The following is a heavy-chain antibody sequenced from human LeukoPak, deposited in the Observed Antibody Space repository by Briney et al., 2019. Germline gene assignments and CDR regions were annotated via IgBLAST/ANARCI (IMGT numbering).Heavy chain of an antibody. V-gene: IGHV4-59*01. CDR1: GGSISNDY. CDR2: IYYGGRT. CDR3: ARYARWALDY. J-gene: IGHJ4*02. Sequence: SETLSLTCTVSGGSISNDYWSWIRQPPGKGLEWIGYIYYGGRTNYDPSLKSRVTISADTSRNQFSLKLNSVTAADTAVYYCARYARWALDYWGQGTLVTVSS.